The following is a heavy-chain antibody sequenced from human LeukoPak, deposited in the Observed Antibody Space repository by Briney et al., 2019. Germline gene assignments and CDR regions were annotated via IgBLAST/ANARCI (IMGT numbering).Heavy chain of an antibody. D-gene: IGHD6-6*01. V-gene: IGHV4-31*11. CDR1: GGSISSGGYY. CDR3: ARGYSSSSLYYFYYYSMDV. J-gene: IGHJ6*02. CDR2: IYHSGST. Sequence: SGTLSLTCAVSGGSISSGGYYWSWIRQHPGKGLEWIGYIYHSGSTYYNPSLQSRVTISVDTSKNQFSLKLSSVTAADTAVYYCARGYSSSSLYYFYYYSMDVWGQGTTVTVSS.